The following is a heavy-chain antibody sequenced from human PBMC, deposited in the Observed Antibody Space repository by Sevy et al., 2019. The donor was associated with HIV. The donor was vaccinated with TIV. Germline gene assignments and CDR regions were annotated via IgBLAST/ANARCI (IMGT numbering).Heavy chain of an antibody. CDR3: ARDLVGFWSGYYDS. CDR1: GGSISSHY. V-gene: IGHV4-59*11. D-gene: IGHD3-3*01. CDR2: ISYSGST. Sequence: SETLSLTCTVSGGSISSHYWNWIRQPPEKGLEWIGYISYSGSTNYNSSLESRVTISVDKSRNQFSLKLSSVTAADTAVYYCARDLVGFWSGYYDSWGQGTLVTVSS. J-gene: IGHJ4*02.